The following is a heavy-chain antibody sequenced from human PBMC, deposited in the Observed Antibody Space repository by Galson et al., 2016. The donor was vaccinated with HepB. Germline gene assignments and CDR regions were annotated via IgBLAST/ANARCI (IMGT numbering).Heavy chain of an antibody. CDR3: ARAPCSGGSCYSYYQSYYGIDV. J-gene: IGHJ6*02. D-gene: IGHD2-15*01. V-gene: IGHV4-31*03. Sequence: TLSLTCTVSGGSIISGGYYWSWIRQHPGKGLEWIGYIYYSGSTHYNPSLKSRVTISADTSKNQFSLRLSSVSAADTAVYYCARAPCSGGSCYSYYQSYYGIDVWGQGATVTFSS. CDR1: GGSIISGGYY. CDR2: IYYSGST.